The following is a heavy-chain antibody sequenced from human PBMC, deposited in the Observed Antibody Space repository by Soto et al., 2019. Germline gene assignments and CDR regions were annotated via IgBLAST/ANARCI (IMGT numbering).Heavy chain of an antibody. CDR2: IIPIFGTA. D-gene: IGHD4-4*01. CDR3: ASSDYSNYVPSSDYYYGMDV. J-gene: IGHJ6*02. Sequence: QVQLVQSGAEVKKPGSSVKVSCKASGGTFSSYAISWVRQAPGQGLEWMGGIIPIFGTANYAQKFQGRVTITADESTSTAYMERSSLRSEDTAVYYCASSDYSNYVPSSDYYYGMDVWGQGTTVTVAS. V-gene: IGHV1-69*12. CDR1: GGTFSSYA.